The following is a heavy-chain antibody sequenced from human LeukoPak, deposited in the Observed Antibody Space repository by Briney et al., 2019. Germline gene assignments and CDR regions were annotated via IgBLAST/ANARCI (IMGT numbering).Heavy chain of an antibody. CDR2: INHSGSN. V-gene: IGHV4-34*01. CDR1: GGSFSGYY. Sequence: SETLSLTCAVYGGSFSGYYWSWIRQPPGKGLEWVGEINHSGSNNYNPSLKSRVTISVDTSKNQFSLKLSSVTAADTAVYYCARRGSGSYPYYYYYYMDVWGKGTTVTVSS. CDR3: ARRGSGSYPYYYYYYMDV. J-gene: IGHJ6*03. D-gene: IGHD3-10*01.